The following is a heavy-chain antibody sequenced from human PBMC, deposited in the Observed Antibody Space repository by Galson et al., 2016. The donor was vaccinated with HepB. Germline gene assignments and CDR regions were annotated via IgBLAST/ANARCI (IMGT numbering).Heavy chain of an antibody. D-gene: IGHD3-22*01. CDR3: AKYRDHSSGYYPLDY. CDR1: GFTFHSHA. J-gene: IGHJ4*02. CDR2: VSESGGTT. V-gene: IGHV3-23*01. Sequence: SLRLSCAPSGFTFHSHALTWVRQAPGKGLEWVSSVSESGGTTYYAESVKGRFTISRDNFKRTIYLQMNSLRAEDTAVYYCAKYRDHSSGYYPLDYWGQGTLVTVSS.